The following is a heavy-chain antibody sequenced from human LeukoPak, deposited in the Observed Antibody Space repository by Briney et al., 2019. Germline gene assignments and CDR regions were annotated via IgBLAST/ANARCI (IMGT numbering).Heavy chain of an antibody. D-gene: IGHD6-19*01. CDR2: IYYSGST. Sequence: PSETLSLTCTVSGGSISSYYWSWIRQPPGKGLEWIGYIYYSGSTNYDPSLKSRVTISVDTSKNQFSLKLSSVTAADTAVYYCGSRQAVADYWYFDLWGRGTLVTVSS. J-gene: IGHJ2*01. V-gene: IGHV4-59*08. CDR3: GSRQAVADYWYFDL. CDR1: GGSISSYY.